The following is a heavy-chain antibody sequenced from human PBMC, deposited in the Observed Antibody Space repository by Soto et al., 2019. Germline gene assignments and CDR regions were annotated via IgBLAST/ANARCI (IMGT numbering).Heavy chain of an antibody. CDR2: FIPMLAAT. J-gene: IGHJ4*02. CDR1: GGSFSDFA. D-gene: IGHD2-15*01. Sequence: QVQLAQSGAEVRKPGSSVKVSCRASGGSFSDFAFSWVRQAPGQGLEWMGGFIPMLAATKYAQRFQGRVTITADASTRTVYLALNSLTSDDSAVYYCARGGIVAVPAALSSYDDYTNYRFDSWGQGTLVSVSS. V-gene: IGHV1-69*01. CDR3: ARGGIVAVPAALSSYDDYTNYRFDS.